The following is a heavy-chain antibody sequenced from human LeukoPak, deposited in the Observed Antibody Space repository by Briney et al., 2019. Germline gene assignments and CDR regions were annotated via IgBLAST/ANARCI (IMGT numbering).Heavy chain of an antibody. J-gene: IGHJ2*01. D-gene: IGHD3-22*01. CDR3: AKNRDRGVPTYYYDSSGSSHFDL. Sequence: KAGGSLKLSCAASGFTFSDYYMTWVRRAPGKGLEWISHISGRSTDTNYADSVKGRFTISRDNAKNTLYLQMNSLRAEDTAVYYCAKNRDRGVPTYYYDSSGSSHFDLWGRGTLVTVSS. CDR1: GFTFSDYY. V-gene: IGHV3-11*06. CDR2: ISGRSTDT.